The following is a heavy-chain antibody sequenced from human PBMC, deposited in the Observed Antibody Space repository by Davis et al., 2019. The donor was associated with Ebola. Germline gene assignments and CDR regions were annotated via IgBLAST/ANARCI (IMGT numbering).Heavy chain of an antibody. Sequence: MPSETLSLTCTVSGGSIRSGGYYCSWIRQHPGKGLEWIGYIYYSGSTNYNPSLKSRVTISVDTSKNQFSLKLSSVTAADTAVYYCARVGSVVVPAALGVGYGMDVWGQGTTVTVSS. CDR1: GGSIRSGGYY. J-gene: IGHJ6*02. V-gene: IGHV4-31*03. D-gene: IGHD2-2*01. CDR2: IYYSGST. CDR3: ARVGSVVVPAALGVGYGMDV.